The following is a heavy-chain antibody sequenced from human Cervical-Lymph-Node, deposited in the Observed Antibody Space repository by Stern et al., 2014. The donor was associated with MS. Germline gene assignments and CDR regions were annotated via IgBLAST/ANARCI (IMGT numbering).Heavy chain of an antibody. D-gene: IGHD3-16*01. J-gene: IGHJ5*02. CDR2: IIPIFGTA. Sequence: VQLVESGAEVKKPGSSVKVSCKASGGTFSSYAISWVRQAPGQGLEWLGGIIPIFGTANYAQKVQGRVTITADESTSTAYMELSSLRSEDTAVYYCARDQRGITFGPRWFDPWGQGTLVTVSS. CDR1: GGTFSSYA. V-gene: IGHV1-69*01. CDR3: ARDQRGITFGPRWFDP.